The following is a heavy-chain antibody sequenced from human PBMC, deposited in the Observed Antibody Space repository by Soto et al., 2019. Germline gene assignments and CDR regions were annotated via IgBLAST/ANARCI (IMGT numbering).Heavy chain of an antibody. CDR1: GFTFSSYA. CDR3: ARDSIGYYCRYEN. J-gene: IGHJ4*02. Sequence: EVQLLESGGGLVQPGGSLRLSCAASGFTFSSYAMSWVRQAPGKGLEWVSVISGSGGSTYYADSVKGRFTISRDTSKGTLYLQMNSLRADDTAVYYCARDSIGYYCRYENWGQGTLVTFSS. CDR2: ISGSGGST. V-gene: IGHV3-23*01. D-gene: IGHD2-15*01.